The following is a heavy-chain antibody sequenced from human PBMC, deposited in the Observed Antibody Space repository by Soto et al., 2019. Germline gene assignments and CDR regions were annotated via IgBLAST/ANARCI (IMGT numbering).Heavy chain of an antibody. D-gene: IGHD3-10*01. J-gene: IGHJ1*01. CDR2: MNPNNGNT. CDR3: ARSPRNYYALGSYSYFRH. V-gene: IGHV1-8*01. Sequence: QVQLVQSGAEVKKPGASVKVSCKASGYTFTSYDISWVRQATGQGLEWMGWMNPNNGNTDYAPKFQGRVTMTMNTSIGTAYMESSSLRSEDTAVYYCARSPRNYYALGSYSYFRHWGQGTLVTVSS. CDR1: GYTFTSYD.